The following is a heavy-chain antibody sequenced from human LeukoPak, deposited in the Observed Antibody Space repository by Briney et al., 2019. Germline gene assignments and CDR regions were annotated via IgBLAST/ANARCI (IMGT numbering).Heavy chain of an antibody. J-gene: IGHJ4*02. D-gene: IGHD3-16*01. CDR1: GYTFSRYG. Sequence: ASVKVSCKASGYTFSRYGMHWVRQAPGQSLEWMGWLNAGNENTKYSQKFQGRVSITRDTSESTAYMELSSLTSEDTAVYYCARDLYGDYFDYWGQGTLVTVSS. CDR3: ARDLYGDYFDY. CDR2: LNAGNENT. V-gene: IGHV1-3*01.